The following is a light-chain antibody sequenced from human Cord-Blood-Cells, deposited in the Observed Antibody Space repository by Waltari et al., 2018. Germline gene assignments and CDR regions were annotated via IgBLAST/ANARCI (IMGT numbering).Light chain of an antibody. Sequence: QSALNQPPSASGSPGQSVTISCTGTSSDVGGYNYVSWYQQHPGKAPELMIYEVSKLPSGVPDRFSGSKSGNTASLTVSGLQAEDEADYYCSSYAGSNNLVFGGGTKLTVL. J-gene: IGLJ3*02. V-gene: IGLV2-8*01. CDR2: EVS. CDR1: SSDVGGYNY. CDR3: SSYAGSNNLV.